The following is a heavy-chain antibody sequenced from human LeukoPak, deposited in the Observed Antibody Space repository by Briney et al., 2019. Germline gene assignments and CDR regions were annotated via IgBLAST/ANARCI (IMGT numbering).Heavy chain of an antibody. Sequence: GGSLRLSCAASGFTFSSYEMNWVRQAPGKGLEWVSYISSSGSTIYYADSVKGRFTISRDNSKNTLYLQMNSLRAEDTAVYYCARDPYASGWPDYWGQGTLVTVSS. D-gene: IGHD6-19*01. J-gene: IGHJ4*02. CDR1: GFTFSSYE. CDR3: ARDPYASGWPDY. CDR2: ISSSGSTI. V-gene: IGHV3-48*03.